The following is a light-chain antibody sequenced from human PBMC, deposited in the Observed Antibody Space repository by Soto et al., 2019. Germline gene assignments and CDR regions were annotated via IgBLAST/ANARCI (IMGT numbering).Light chain of an antibody. J-gene: IGKJ1*01. CDR1: QSISSY. V-gene: IGKV1-39*01. CDR2: ATS. Sequence: DIQMTQSPSSLSASVGDRVSITCRASQSISSYLNWYQQKPGKAPKLLIYATSSLQSGVPSRFSGSGYGTDFTLPISSLQPEDFATYYCQQSYSTLWTFGQGTKVEIK. CDR3: QQSYSTLWT.